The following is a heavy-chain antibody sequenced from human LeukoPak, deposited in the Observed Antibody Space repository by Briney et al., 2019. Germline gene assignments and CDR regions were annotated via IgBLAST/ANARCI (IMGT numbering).Heavy chain of an antibody. CDR2: ISTASSLI. V-gene: IGHV3-74*01. D-gene: IGHD6-19*01. J-gene: IGHJ4*02. CDR3: ARNLYTSGHY. CDR1: VLTFSSYW. Sequence: GGSLRLSCAASVLTFSSYWVHRVPQSRGEGRAWVSRISTASSLINYADSVKGRFTISRDNAKNTLYLQMNSLRPEDTAIYYCARNLYTSGHYWGQGTLVSVSS.